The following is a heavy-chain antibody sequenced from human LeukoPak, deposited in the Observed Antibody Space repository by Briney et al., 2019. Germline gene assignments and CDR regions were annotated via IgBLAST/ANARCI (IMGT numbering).Heavy chain of an antibody. J-gene: IGHJ4*02. D-gene: IGHD6-13*01. Sequence: GGSLRLSCAASRFTFSYFAMHWVRQAPGKELEWVAVLSDDGSNKFYADSVKGRFTISRDNSKNTLYLQMNSLRAEDTAFYYCAKDPHSSSWYYFDSWGQGTLVTVSS. CDR3: AKDPHSSSWYYFDS. CDR1: RFTFSYFA. V-gene: IGHV3-30*18. CDR2: LSDDGSNK.